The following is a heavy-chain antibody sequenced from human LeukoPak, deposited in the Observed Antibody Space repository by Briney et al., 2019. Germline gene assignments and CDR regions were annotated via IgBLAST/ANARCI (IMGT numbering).Heavy chain of an antibody. D-gene: IGHD3-22*01. CDR2: ISGSGGST. J-gene: IGHJ4*02. CDR1: GFTFSSYA. CDR3: AKSDDRLGSSGYY. V-gene: IGHV3-23*01. Sequence: TGGSLRLSCAASGFTFSSYAMSWVRQAPGKGLEWVSAISGSGGSTYYADSVKGRFTISRDNSKNTLYLQMNSLRAEDTAVYYCAKSDDRLGSSGYYWGQGTLVTVPS.